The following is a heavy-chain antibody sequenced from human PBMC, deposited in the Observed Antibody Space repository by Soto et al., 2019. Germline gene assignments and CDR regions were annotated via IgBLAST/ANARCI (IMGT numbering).Heavy chain of an antibody. CDR3: AKDKMEQWLAGGYFDY. V-gene: IGHV3-23*01. CDR1: GFTFSNCA. J-gene: IGHJ4*02. CDR2: ITGPGGST. D-gene: IGHD6-19*01. Sequence: EVQLLESGGGLVQPGGSLRLSCATSGFTFSNCAMSWVRQAPGKGLQWVSAITGPGGSTYYADSVKGRFTISRDNSKNTLYLQMNSLRAEDTAIYYCAKDKMEQWLAGGYFDYWGQGALVTVSS.